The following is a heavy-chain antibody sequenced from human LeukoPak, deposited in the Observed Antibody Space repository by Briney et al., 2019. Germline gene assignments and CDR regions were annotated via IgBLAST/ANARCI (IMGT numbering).Heavy chain of an antibody. CDR1: GFTFSSYG. Sequence: TGRSLRLSCAASGFTFSSYGMDWVRQAPGKGLEWVAIIWDDGNKKYYADSVKGRFSISRDNSKNMLYLQMNDLRAEDTAIYYCVRVVVNGPDWTFYHWGQGALVTVSS. D-gene: IGHD3-9*01. V-gene: IGHV3-33*01. J-gene: IGHJ4*02. CDR3: VRVVVNGPDWTFYH. CDR2: IWDDGNKK.